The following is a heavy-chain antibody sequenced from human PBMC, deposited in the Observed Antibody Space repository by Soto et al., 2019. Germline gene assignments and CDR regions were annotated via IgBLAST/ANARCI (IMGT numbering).Heavy chain of an antibody. Sequence: PSQTLSLTCAISGDSVSSNSAAWNWIRQSPSRGLEWLGRTYYRSKWYNDYAVSVKSRITINPDTSKNQFSLQPNSVTPEDTAVYYCARGVAVAGPRAWFDPWGQGTLVTVSS. V-gene: IGHV6-1*01. CDR1: GDSVSSNSAA. CDR2: TYYRSKWYN. CDR3: ARGVAVAGPRAWFDP. J-gene: IGHJ5*02. D-gene: IGHD6-19*01.